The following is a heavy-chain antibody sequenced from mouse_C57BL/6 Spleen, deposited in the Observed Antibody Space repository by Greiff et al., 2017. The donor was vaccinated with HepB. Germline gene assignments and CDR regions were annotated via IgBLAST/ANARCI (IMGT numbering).Heavy chain of an antibody. CDR3: ARGGYGSSYSAWFAY. D-gene: IGHD1-1*01. J-gene: IGHJ3*01. Sequence: QVQLQQPGAELVKPGASVKLSCKASGYTFTSYWMHWVKQRPGQGLEWIGMIHPNSGSTNYNEKFKSKATLTVDKSSSTAYMQLSSLPSEDSAVYYCARGGYGSSYSAWFAYWGQGTLVTVSA. CDR2: IHPNSGST. V-gene: IGHV1-64*01. CDR1: GYTFTSYW.